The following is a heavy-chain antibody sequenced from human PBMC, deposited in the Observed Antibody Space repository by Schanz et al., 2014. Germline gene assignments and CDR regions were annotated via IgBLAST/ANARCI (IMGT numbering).Heavy chain of an antibody. D-gene: IGHD1-1*01. CDR1: GFTFSTYA. Sequence: EVRLVESGGGLVQPGGSLRLSCAASGFTFSTYAMSWVRQAPGKGLEWVSGFIVDSGNTYYADSVKGRFTISRDNSKNTLYLQMNSLRAGDTAVYYCARGTDWNLHYWGQGALVTGSS. CDR2: FIVDSGNT. J-gene: IGHJ4*02. V-gene: IGHV3-23*04. CDR3: ARGTDWNLHY.